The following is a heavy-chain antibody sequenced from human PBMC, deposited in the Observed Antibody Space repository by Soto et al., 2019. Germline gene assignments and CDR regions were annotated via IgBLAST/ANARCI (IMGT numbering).Heavy chain of an antibody. CDR2: IKQDGSEK. CDR3: ARSLWLLFHFDY. CDR1: GFTVSSYW. D-gene: IGHD5-18*01. V-gene: IGHV3-7*01. J-gene: IGHJ4*02. Sequence: PGGSLRLSCAASGFTVSSYWMSWVRQAPGKGLEWVANIKQDGSEKYYVDSVKGRFTISRDNAKNSLYLQMNSLRAEDTAVYYCARSLWLLFHFDYWGQGTLVTVSS.